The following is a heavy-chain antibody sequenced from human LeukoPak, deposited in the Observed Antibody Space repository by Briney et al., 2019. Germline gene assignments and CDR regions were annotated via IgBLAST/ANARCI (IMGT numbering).Heavy chain of an antibody. J-gene: IGHJ6*03. CDR1: GGSISSYH. V-gene: IGHV4-59*08. CDR3: ARGDYYDSSGYYYSYYYMDV. CDR2: IYYSGSS. D-gene: IGHD3-22*01. Sequence: SGPGLVKPSEPLSLTCTVSGGSISSYHWSWIRQVPGQGLEWIGYIYYSGSSKYTPSLKSRVTISVDTSKNQFSLKLSSVTAADTAVYYCARGDYYDSSGYYYSYYYMDVWGKGTTVTVSS.